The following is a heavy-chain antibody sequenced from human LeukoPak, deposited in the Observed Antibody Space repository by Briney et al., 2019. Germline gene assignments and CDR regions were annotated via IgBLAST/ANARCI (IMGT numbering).Heavy chain of an antibody. CDR1: GGTFSSYA. CDR2: IIPIFGTA. CDR3: ARGPVLLWFGELLMRDNWFDP. D-gene: IGHD3-10*01. V-gene: IGHV1-69*13. J-gene: IGHJ5*02. Sequence: ASVKVSCKASGGTFSSYAISWVRQAPGQGLEWMGGIIPIFGTANYAQKFQGRVTITADESTSTAYMELSSLRSEDTAVYYCARGPVLLWFGELLMRDNWFDPWGQGTLVTVSS.